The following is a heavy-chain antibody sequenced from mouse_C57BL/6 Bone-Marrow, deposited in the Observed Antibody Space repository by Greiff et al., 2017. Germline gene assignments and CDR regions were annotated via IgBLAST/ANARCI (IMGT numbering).Heavy chain of an antibody. CDR2: IHPNSGST. Sequence: QVQLQQPGAELVKPGASVKLSCKASGYTFTSYWMHWVKQRPGQGLEWIGMIHPNSGSTNYNEKFKSKATLTVDKSSSTAYMQLSSLTSEDSAVYYCASSDGYYDYAMDYWGQGTSVTVSS. CDR1: GYTFTSYW. D-gene: IGHD2-3*01. J-gene: IGHJ4*01. CDR3: ASSDGYYDYAMDY. V-gene: IGHV1-64*01.